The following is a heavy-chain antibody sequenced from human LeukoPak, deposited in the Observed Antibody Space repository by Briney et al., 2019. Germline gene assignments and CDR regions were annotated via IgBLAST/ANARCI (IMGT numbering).Heavy chain of an antibody. D-gene: IGHD2-21*02. CDR1: GGSISRSDHY. CDR3: ARITKRGFSGYCDGDCRAFDI. Sequence: PSETLSLTCSVSGGSISRSDHYWSWIRQPPGKGLEWIGNIYYNGITYYNPSLKSRVTMSVDTSQNQFSLKLSSVTATDTAVYYCARITKRGFSGYCDGDCRAFDIWGQGTMVTVSS. CDR2: IYYNGIT. V-gene: IGHV4-30-4*01. J-gene: IGHJ3*02.